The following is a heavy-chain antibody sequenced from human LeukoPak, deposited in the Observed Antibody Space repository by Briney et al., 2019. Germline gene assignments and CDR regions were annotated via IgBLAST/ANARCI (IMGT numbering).Heavy chain of an antibody. Sequence: SETLSLTCTVSGGPISSYYWSWIRQPPGKGLEWIGYIYYSGTTNYNPSLKSRVTISLDTSRNQFSLKLNSVTAADTAVYYCAKSNGYGLIDIWGQGTMVTVSS. CDR3: AKSNGYGLIDI. J-gene: IGHJ3*02. CDR2: IYYSGTT. D-gene: IGHD3-22*01. V-gene: IGHV4-59*12. CDR1: GGPISSYY.